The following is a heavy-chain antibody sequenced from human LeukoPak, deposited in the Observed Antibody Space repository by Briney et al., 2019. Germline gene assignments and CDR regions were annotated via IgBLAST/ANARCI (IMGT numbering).Heavy chain of an antibody. J-gene: IGHJ4*02. CDR2: INHSGST. Sequence: SETLSLTCAVYGGSFSGYYWSWIRQPPGKGLEWIGEINHSGSTNYNPPLKSRVTISVDTSKNQFSLKLSSVTAADTAVYYCARGPHWDPHFDYWGQGTLVTVSS. V-gene: IGHV4-34*01. CDR1: GGSFSGYY. CDR3: ARGPHWDPHFDY. D-gene: IGHD7-27*01.